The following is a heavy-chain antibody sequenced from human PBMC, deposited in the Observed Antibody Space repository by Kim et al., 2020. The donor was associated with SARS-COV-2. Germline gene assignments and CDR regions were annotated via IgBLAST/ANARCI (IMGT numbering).Heavy chain of an antibody. J-gene: IGHJ4*02. CDR2: IYYSGST. CDR3: AGLYSSSWYDY. Sequence: SETLSLTCTVSGGSISSYYWSWIRQPPGKGLEWIGYIYYSGSTNYNPSLKSRVTISVDTSKNQFSLKLSSVTAADTAVYYCAGLYSSSWYDYWGQGTLVTVSS. D-gene: IGHD6-13*01. V-gene: IGHV4-59*01. CDR1: GGSISSYY.